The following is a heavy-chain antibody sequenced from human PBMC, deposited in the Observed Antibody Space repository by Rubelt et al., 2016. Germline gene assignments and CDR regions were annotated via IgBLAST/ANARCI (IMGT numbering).Heavy chain of an antibody. CDR3: ARDGGYSGYQYYFDY. CDR2: IWYDGSNK. Sequence: QVQLVESGGGVVQPGRSLRLSCAASGFTFSSYGMHWVRQAPGKGLEWVAVIWYDGSNKYYADSVEGRFTISRENSKNTLYLQMNSLRAEGTAVYYCARDGGYSGYQYYFDYWGQGTLVTVSS. CDR1: GFTFSSYG. D-gene: IGHD5-12*01. J-gene: IGHJ4*02. V-gene: IGHV3-33*01.